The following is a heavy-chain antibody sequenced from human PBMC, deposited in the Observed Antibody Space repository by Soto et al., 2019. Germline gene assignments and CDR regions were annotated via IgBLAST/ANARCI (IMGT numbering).Heavy chain of an antibody. Sequence: PGESLKISCKGSGYSFTSYWISWVRQMPGKGLEWMGRIDPSDSYTNYSPSFQGHVTISADKSISTAYLQWSSLKASDTAMYYCARVVSSSYNWFDPWGQGTLVTVS. J-gene: IGHJ5*02. CDR1: GYSFTSYW. V-gene: IGHV5-10-1*01. D-gene: IGHD6-6*01. CDR2: IDPSDSYT. CDR3: ARVVSSSYNWFDP.